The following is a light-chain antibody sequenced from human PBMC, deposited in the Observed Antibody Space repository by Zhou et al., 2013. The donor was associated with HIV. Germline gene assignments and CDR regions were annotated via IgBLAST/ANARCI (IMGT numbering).Light chain of an antibody. CDR1: HGP. J-gene: IGKJ5*01. CDR2: GTS. CDR3: QQDVF. V-gene: IGKV3-20*01. Sequence: TQSPTTLSLSVGERATLSCRGGHGPVAWYQYKTGQIPRLLIYGTSKRASGIPDRFSGSGSGTDATLTISRLEPEDFTTYFCQQDVFFGQGTRLEMK.